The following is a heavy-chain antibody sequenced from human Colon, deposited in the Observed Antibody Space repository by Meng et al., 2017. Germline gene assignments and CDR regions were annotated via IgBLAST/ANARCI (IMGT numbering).Heavy chain of an antibody. Sequence: QGQLQQGGAGLLKPSETLSLTCAVYGGSFSGYYWSWIRQPPGKGLEWIGEINHSGSTNYNPSLKSRVTISVDTSKNQFSLKLSSVTAADTAVYYCARGRYSGYLPWGQGTLVTVSS. CDR1: GGSFSGYY. D-gene: IGHD5-12*01. CDR2: INHSGST. CDR3: ARGRYSGYLP. J-gene: IGHJ5*02. V-gene: IGHV4-34*01.